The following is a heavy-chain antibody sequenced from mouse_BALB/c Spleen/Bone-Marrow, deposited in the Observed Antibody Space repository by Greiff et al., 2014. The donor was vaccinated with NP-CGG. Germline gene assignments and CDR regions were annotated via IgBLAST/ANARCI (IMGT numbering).Heavy chain of an antibody. CDR1: GFSLNNYG. CDR2: IWSGGST. D-gene: IGHD1-1*02. V-gene: IGHV2-2*02. Sequence: VKLVESGPGLVQPSQSLSITCTVSGFSLNNYGVHWVRQSPGKGLEWLGVIWSGGSTDYNAAFISRLSISKDNSRSQVFFKINSLQANDTAIYYCVRKGSFGNYAMDYWGQGTSVTVSS. CDR3: VRKGSFGNYAMDY. J-gene: IGHJ4*01.